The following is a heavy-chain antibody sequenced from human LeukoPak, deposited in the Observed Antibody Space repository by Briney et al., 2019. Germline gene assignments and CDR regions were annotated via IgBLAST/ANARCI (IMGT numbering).Heavy chain of an antibody. J-gene: IGHJ4*02. Sequence: KSSETLSLTCAVYGGSFSGYYWSWIRQPPGEGLEWIGEINHSGSTNYNPSLKSRVTISVDTSKNQFSLKLSSVTAADTAVYYCARGARWLRAIDYWGQGTLVTVSS. CDR1: GGSFSGYY. D-gene: IGHD3-16*01. CDR2: INHSGST. V-gene: IGHV4-34*01. CDR3: ARGARWLRAIDY.